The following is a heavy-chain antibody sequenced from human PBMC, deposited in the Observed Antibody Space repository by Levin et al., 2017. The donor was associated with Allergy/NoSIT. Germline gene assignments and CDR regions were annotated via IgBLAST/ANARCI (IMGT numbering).Heavy chain of an antibody. CDR1: GGSVSSGSYY. V-gene: IGHV4-61*01. CDR2: IYYSGSI. D-gene: IGHD3-10*01. J-gene: IGHJ4*02. CDR3: AREEMVRGVIGY. Sequence: SETLSLTCTVSGGSVSSGSYYWSWIRQPPGKGLEWIGFIYYSGSINYNPSLKSRVTISVDTSRNQFSLNLNSVTAADTAVYYCAREEMVRGVIGYWGQGTLVTVSS.